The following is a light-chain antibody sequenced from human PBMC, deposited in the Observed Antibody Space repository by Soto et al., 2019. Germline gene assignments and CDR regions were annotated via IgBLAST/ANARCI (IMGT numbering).Light chain of an antibody. Sequence: EIVLTQSPGSLSLSPRERATLSCRASQSVTSSHLAWYQQKPGQAPRLLIYGASRRATGIPDRSSGSGSGTDFTLTISRLEPEDSAMYYCQQYGSSTYTFGQGTKVEIK. CDR1: QSVTSSH. J-gene: IGKJ2*01. CDR3: QQYGSSTYT. V-gene: IGKV3-20*01. CDR2: GAS.